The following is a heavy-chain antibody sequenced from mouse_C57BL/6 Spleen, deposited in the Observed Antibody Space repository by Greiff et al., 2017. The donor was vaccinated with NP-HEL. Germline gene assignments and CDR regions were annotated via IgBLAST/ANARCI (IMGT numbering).Heavy chain of an antibody. CDR3: VRHWDDYAAWFAY. CDR2: IRSKSNNYAT. CDR1: GFSFNTYA. Sequence: EVQLVESGGGLVQPKGSLKLSCAASGFSFNTYAMNWVRQAPGKGLEWVARIRSKSNNYATYYADSVTDRFTISRDDSESMLYLQMNNLKTEDTARYYCVRHWDDYAAWFAYWGQGTLVTVSA. V-gene: IGHV10-1*01. D-gene: IGHD2-4*01. J-gene: IGHJ3*01.